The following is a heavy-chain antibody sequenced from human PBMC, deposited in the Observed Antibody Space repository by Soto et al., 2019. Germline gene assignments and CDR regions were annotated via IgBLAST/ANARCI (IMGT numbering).Heavy chain of an antibody. V-gene: IGHV3-23*01. CDR2: LSGSGSTT. CDR3: AKSAIYCSSITCYPDS. CDR1: GFTFTTYA. Sequence: GGSLRLSCAASGFTFTTYAMNWVRQAPGRGLEWVSGLSGSGSTTYYADSVKGRFTISRDNSKNTLYLQMNSLRAEDTAVYYCAKSAIYCSSITCYPDSWGQGTLVTVSS. J-gene: IGHJ4*02. D-gene: IGHD2-2*01.